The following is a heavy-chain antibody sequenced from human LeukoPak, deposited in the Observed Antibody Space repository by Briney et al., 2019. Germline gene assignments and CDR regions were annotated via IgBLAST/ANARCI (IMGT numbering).Heavy chain of an antibody. CDR3: ARGSGSYFRFDP. Sequence: PSETLSLTCTVSSISISSYYWSWIRQPPGKGLEWIGYIYYSGSTTYNPPPKSRVTISVDTSKNQFSLKLSSVTAADTAVYYCARGSGSYFRFDPWGQGTLVTVSS. V-gene: IGHV4-59*01. J-gene: IGHJ5*02. D-gene: IGHD1-26*01. CDR1: SISISSYY. CDR2: IYYSGST.